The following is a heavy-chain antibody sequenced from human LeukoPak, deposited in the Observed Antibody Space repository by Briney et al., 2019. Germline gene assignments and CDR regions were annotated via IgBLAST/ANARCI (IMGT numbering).Heavy chain of an antibody. CDR2: LYTSGST. CDR3: ARGGSSGYYYG. D-gene: IGHD3-22*01. J-gene: IGHJ4*02. Sequence: SETLSLTCTVSGGSNSSYYWSWIRQPAGKGLEWIGRLYTSGSTNYNPSLKSRVTMSVDTSKNQFSLKLTSMTAADTAVYYCARGGSSGYYYGWGQGTLVAVSS. CDR1: GGSNSSYY. V-gene: IGHV4-4*07.